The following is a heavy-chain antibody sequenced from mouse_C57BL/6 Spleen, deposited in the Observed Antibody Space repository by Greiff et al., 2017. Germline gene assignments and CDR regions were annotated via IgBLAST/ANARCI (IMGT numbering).Heavy chain of an antibody. CDR3: ARGEQLPDY. J-gene: IGHJ2*01. V-gene: IGHV3-6*01. CDR1: GYSITSGYY. D-gene: IGHD4-1*02. CDR2: ISYDGSN. Sequence: EVQVVESGPGLVKPSQSLSLTCSVTGYSITSGYYWNWIRQFPGNKLEWMGYISYDGSNNYNPSLKNRISITRDTSKNQFFLKLNSVTTEDTATYYCARGEQLPDYWGQGTTLTVSS.